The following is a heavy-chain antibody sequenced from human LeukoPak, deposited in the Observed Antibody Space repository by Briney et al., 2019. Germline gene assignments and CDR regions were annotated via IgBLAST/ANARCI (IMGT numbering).Heavy chain of an antibody. J-gene: IGHJ2*01. CDR1: GVSISSGDSY. D-gene: IGHD4-17*01. V-gene: IGHV4-30-4*01. CDR3: ARDPTLTNAGDWYFDL. Sequence: SETLSLTCDVSGVSISSGDSYWNWIRQPPGKGLEWTGYISSSGNTCYHPSLKSRLTISLDTSENQFSLKLRYMTAADTAVYYCARDPTLTNAGDWYFDLWGRGALVTVSS. CDR2: ISSSGNT.